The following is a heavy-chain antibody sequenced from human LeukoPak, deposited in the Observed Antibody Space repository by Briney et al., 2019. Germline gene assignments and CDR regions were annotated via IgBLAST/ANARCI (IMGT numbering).Heavy chain of an antibody. CDR1: AFSLNSGYF. Sequence: SETLSLTCAVSAFSLNSGYFWGWILQPPGKGLEWIGSIYHTGSTYYNPSLRSRITLAVDSSQNHFSLNLSSVTAADTAIYYCARITGVVGAIGYWGQGTPVTVSS. CDR2: IYHTGST. V-gene: IGHV4-38-2*01. J-gene: IGHJ4*02. D-gene: IGHD1-26*01. CDR3: ARITGVVGAIGY.